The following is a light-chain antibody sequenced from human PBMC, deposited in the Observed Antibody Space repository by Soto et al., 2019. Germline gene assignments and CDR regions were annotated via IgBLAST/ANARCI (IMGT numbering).Light chain of an antibody. J-gene: IGLJ3*02. CDR3: ETWGSNFWV. CDR2: LEGSGSY. Sequence: QPVLTQSSSASASLGSSVKLTCTLSSGHSSYIIAWHQQQPGKAPRYLMKLEGSGSYNKGSGVPDRFSGSSSGADRYLTISNLQFEDEADYYCETWGSNFWVFGGGTKLTVL. V-gene: IGLV4-60*02. CDR1: SGHSSYI.